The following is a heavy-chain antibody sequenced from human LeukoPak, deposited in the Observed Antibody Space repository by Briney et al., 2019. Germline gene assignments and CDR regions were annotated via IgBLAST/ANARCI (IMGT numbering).Heavy chain of an antibody. CDR3: AKDGYSSGSVAFDI. CDR2: ISYDGSNI. Sequence: PGGSLRLSCAASGFTFSSYGMHWVRQAPGKGLEWVAVISYDGSNIYYADSVKGRFTISRDNSKNTLYLQMNSLRAEDTAVYYCAKDGYSSGSVAFDIWGQGTMVTVSS. D-gene: IGHD6-19*01. V-gene: IGHV3-30*18. CDR1: GFTFSSYG. J-gene: IGHJ3*02.